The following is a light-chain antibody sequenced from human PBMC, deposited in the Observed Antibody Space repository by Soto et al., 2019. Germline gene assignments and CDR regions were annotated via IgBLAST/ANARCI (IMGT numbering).Light chain of an antibody. CDR1: QSVRSW. V-gene: IGKV1-5*03. Sequence: IHMTQSPSTLSASVGDRVTITCRARQSVRSWLAWYQQKSGKAPKLVIYKASSLESGVPSRFSGSGSGTEFTLTISSLQPGDFATYYCQQYSDYPWPFGHGTKVEIK. CDR2: KAS. J-gene: IGKJ1*01. CDR3: QQYSDYPWP.